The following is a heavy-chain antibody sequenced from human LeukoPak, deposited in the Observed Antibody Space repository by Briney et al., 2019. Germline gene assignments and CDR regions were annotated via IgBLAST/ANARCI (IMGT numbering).Heavy chain of an antibody. V-gene: IGHV3-30*02. J-gene: IGHJ6*03. D-gene: IGHD6-13*01. CDR3: AKRDAAGSGNGFYYMDV. CDR1: GFTFGSYA. CDR2: IGDGGSDK. Sequence: GGSLRLSCAAFGFTFGSYAMHWVRQAPDKGLEWVAFIGDGGSDKYYADFVKGRFTISRDNSKNTLNLQMNSLRPEDTTIYYCAKRDAAGSGNGFYYMDVWGKGTTVTVSS.